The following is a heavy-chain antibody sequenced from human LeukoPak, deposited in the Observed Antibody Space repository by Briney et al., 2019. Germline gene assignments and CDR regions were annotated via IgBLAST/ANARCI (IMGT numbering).Heavy chain of an antibody. CDR1: GGTFSSYA. V-gene: IGHV1-69*01. CDR3: ARARSFDFEYCVLDFSAEEVCDAFDI. J-gene: IGHJ3*02. Sequence: GSSVKVSCKASGGTFSSYAISWVRQAPGQGLEWMGGIIPIFGTVNYAQKFQGRVTITADESTSTAYMELSSLRSEDTAVYYCARARSFDFEYCVLDFSAEEVCDAFDIWGQGTMVTVS. CDR2: IIPIFGTV. D-gene: IGHD2/OR15-2a*01.